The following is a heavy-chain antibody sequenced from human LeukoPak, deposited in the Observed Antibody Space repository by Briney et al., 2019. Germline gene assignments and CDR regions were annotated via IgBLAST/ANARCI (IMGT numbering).Heavy chain of an antibody. CDR1: GYTFTGYY. Sequence: ASVKVSCKASGYTFTGYYMHWVRQAPGQGLEWMGWINPNSGGTNYAQKFQGRVTMTRDTSISTAYMELSRLRSDDTAVYYCARGAGYCSGGSCPDYWGQGTLVTVSS. D-gene: IGHD2-15*01. CDR2: INPNSGGT. CDR3: ARGAGYCSGGSCPDY. J-gene: IGHJ4*02. V-gene: IGHV1-2*02.